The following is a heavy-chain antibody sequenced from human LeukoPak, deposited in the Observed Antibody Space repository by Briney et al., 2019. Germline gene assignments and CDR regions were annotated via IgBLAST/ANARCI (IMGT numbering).Heavy chain of an antibody. CDR2: ISNYNGNT. V-gene: IGHV1-18*01. D-gene: IGHD1-26*01. J-gene: IGHJ5*02. Sequence: ASVKVSCKASGYTFLSYGFSWLRRAPGQGLEWMGWISNYNGNTNYAPNFHGRLTMTIDTSTTTSYMELRSLRSDDTAVYYCARDLAWGADLMGPTDDWLDPWGQGTLVTVSS. CDR1: GYTFLSYG. CDR3: ARDLAWGADLMGPTDDWLDP.